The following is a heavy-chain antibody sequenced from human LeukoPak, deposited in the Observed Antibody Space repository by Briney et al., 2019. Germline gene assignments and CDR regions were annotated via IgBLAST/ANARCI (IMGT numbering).Heavy chain of an antibody. CDR3: ARLADYGNYGPREYLDF. CDR1: GFTFSGYE. D-gene: IGHD4-11*01. CDR2: IIGRGSTI. J-gene: IGHJ4*02. Sequence: GGSLRLSCAASGFTFSGYEMNWVRQAPGKGLEWVSYIIGRGSTIYYADSVKGRFTISRDNAKNSLYLQMNSLRAEDTAVYYCARLADYGNYGPREYLDFWGQGTLVTVSS. V-gene: IGHV3-48*03.